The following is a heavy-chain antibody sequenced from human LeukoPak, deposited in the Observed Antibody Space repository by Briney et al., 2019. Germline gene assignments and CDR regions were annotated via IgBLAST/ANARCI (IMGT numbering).Heavy chain of an antibody. D-gene: IGHD3-3*01. J-gene: IGHJ5*02. CDR1: GGTFSSYA. CDR3: ARDGTIFGVVIIRNWFDP. Sequence: SAKVSCKASGGTFSSYAISWVRQAPGQGLEWMGGIIPIFGTANYAQKFQGRVTITADESTSTAYMELSSLRSEDTAVYYCARDGTIFGVVIIRNWFDPWGQGTLVTVSS. CDR2: IIPIFGTA. V-gene: IGHV1-69*13.